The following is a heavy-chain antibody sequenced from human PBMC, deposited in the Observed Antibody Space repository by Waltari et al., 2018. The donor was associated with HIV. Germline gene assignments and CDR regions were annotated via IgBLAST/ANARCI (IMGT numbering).Heavy chain of an antibody. V-gene: IGHV4-59*01. J-gene: IGHJ4*02. D-gene: IGHD6-19*01. CDR1: GGSLRGDY. CDR3: AKESWAHSSGWQFDY. Sequence: QVHLQESGPGLVKAPETLSRTCSVPGGSLRGDYWSWIRQPPGKGLEWIGYIYYTGSTNYNPSLKSRITMSLSPSKTQFSLKVNSVTSADTGVYYCAKESWAHSSGWQFDYWGPGILVTVSS. CDR2: IYYTGST.